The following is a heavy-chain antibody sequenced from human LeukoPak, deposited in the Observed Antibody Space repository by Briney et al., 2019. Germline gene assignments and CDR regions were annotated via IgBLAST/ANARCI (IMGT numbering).Heavy chain of an antibody. D-gene: IGHD3-3*01. CDR2: IYHSGST. Sequence: SETLSLTCAVSGYSISSGYYWGWIRQPPGKGLEWIGSIYHSGSTYYNPSLKSRVTISVDTSKNQFSLKLSSVTAADTAVYYCASSDLWSGSGYYYYYMDVWGKGPRSPSP. J-gene: IGHJ6*03. CDR1: GYSISSGYY. CDR3: ASSDLWSGSGYYYYYMDV. V-gene: IGHV4-38-2*01.